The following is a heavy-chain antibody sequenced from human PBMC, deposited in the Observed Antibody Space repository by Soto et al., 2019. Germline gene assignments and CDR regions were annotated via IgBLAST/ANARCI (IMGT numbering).Heavy chain of an antibody. CDR1: GCTFRSYG. Sequence: PRRSLGVSRAASGCTFRSYGMYWVRQAPGKRLEGVAAISGSAGSRYYADSVKGRFTISRDNSKNTLYLQMNSLRAEDTAFYYCVKDQAEDFGYDLDYFNYSGHGPMVIVSS. CDR3: VKDQAEDFGYDLDYFNY. D-gene: IGHD5-12*01. V-gene: IGHV3-23*01. J-gene: IGHJ4*01. CDR2: ISGSAGSR.